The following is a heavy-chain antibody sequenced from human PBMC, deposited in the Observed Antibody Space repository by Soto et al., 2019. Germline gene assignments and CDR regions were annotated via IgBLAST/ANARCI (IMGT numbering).Heavy chain of an antibody. CDR1: GGSISSYY. J-gene: IGHJ5*02. D-gene: IGHD3-10*01. Sequence: SETLSLTCTVSGGSISSYYWSWIRQPPGKGLEWTGYIYYSGSTNYNPSLKSRVTISVDTSKNQFSLKLSSVTAADTAVYYCARGSYYGSGSYYNVLWFDPWGPGTLVTVSS. CDR2: IYYSGST. V-gene: IGHV4-59*01. CDR3: ARGSYYGSGSYYNVLWFDP.